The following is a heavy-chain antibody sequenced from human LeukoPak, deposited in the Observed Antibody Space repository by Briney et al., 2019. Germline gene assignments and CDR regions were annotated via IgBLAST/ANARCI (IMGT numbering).Heavy chain of an antibody. J-gene: IGHJ5*02. CDR1: GYTFTSYG. CDR3: AREQRSSNTNWFDP. D-gene: IGHD1/OR15-1a*01. V-gene: IGHV1-18*01. Sequence: ASVKVSCKASGYTFTSYGISWVRQAPGQGLEWMGWISAYNGNTNRAQKLQGRVTMTTDTSTSTAYMELRSLRSDDTAVYYCAREQRSSNTNWFDPWGQGTLVTVSS. CDR2: ISAYNGNT.